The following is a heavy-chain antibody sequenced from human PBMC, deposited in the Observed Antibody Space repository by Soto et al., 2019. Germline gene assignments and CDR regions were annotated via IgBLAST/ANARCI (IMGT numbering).Heavy chain of an antibody. Sequence: SWVRQAPGKGLEWVANIKQDGSEKYYVDSVKGRFTISRDNAKNSLYLQMNSLRAEDTAVYYCARDILSMDAWGQGTTVTVSS. J-gene: IGHJ6*02. CDR2: IKQDGSEK. CDR3: ARDILSMDA. V-gene: IGHV3-7*03. D-gene: IGHD3-9*01.